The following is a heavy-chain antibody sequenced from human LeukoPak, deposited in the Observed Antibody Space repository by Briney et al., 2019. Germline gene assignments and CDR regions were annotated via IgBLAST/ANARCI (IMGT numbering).Heavy chain of an antibody. CDR1: GYSFTSYW. J-gene: IGHJ5*02. CDR2: IYPGDSDT. V-gene: IGHV5-51*03. Sequence: GESLKISCRGSGYSFTSYWIGWVRQMPGKGLEWMGIIYPGDSDTRYSPSFQGQVAISADKSISTAYLQWSSLKASDTAMYYCARSGVPAANWFDPWGQGTLVTVSS. D-gene: IGHD2-2*01. CDR3: ARSGVPAANWFDP.